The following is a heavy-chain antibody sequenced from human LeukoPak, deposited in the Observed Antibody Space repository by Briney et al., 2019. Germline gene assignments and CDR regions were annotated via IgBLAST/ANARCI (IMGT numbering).Heavy chain of an antibody. CDR1: GFTFSTCG. Sequence: GGSLRLSCAASGFTFSTCGMHWVRQAPGKGLEWVAVIWYDGSNKYYADSVKGRFTISRDNSNSKNKLYLQMNSLRAEDTAVYYCARRRSDFWSGYYPKEFDYWGQGTLVTVSS. CDR3: ARRRSDFWSGYYPKEFDY. CDR2: IWYDGSNK. D-gene: IGHD3-3*01. J-gene: IGHJ4*02. V-gene: IGHV3-33*01.